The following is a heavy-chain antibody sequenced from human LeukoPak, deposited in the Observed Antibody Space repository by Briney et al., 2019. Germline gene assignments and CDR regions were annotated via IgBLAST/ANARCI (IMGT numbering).Heavy chain of an antibody. V-gene: IGHV3-23*01. CDR3: ARDIHDSSGYYYDY. CDR1: GFSFSVYT. CDR2: VSASGDKT. Sequence: PGGSLRLSCVASGFSFSVYTMSWVRQAPGKGLEWISAVSASGDKTYYADSVKGRFTVSRVNSKDTLYLHMNSLRAEDTALYYCARDIHDSSGYYYDYWGQGTLVTVSS. D-gene: IGHD3-22*01. J-gene: IGHJ4*02.